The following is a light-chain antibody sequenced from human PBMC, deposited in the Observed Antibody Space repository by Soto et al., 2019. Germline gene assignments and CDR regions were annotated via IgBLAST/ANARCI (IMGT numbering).Light chain of an antibody. Sequence: EIVLTQSPGTLSLSPGERATLSCRANQSVSSSYLAWYQQKPGQAPRLLIYGASSRATGIPDRFSGSGSGTDFTLTISGLEPEDFAVYYCQQYGSLLTFGGGTKVEIK. CDR2: GAS. CDR3: QQYGSLLT. CDR1: QSVSSSY. V-gene: IGKV3-20*01. J-gene: IGKJ4*01.